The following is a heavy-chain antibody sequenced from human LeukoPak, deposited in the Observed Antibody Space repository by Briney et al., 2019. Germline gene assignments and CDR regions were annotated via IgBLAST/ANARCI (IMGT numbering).Heavy chain of an antibody. D-gene: IGHD3-9*01. J-gene: IGHJ4*02. CDR2: ISSSSSYI. CDR3: ARTLHDILTGYYYFYLDY. CDR1: GFTFSTYS. V-gene: IGHV3-21*01. Sequence: GGSLRLSCAASGFTFSTYSMNWVRQAPGKGLEWVSSISSSSSYIYYVDSVKGRFTISRDNAKNSLYLQMNSLGAEDTAVYYCARTLHDILTGYYYFYLDYWGQGTLVTVSS.